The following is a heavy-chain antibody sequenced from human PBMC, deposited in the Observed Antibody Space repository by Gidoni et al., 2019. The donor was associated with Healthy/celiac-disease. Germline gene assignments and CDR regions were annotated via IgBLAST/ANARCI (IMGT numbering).Heavy chain of an antibody. V-gene: IGHV3-21*01. CDR2: ISSSSSYI. J-gene: IGHJ4*02. Sequence: EVQLVESGGGLVKPGGSLSLSCAASGFTFSSYSMNWVRQAPGKGLEWVSSISSSSSYIYYADSVKGRFTISRDNAKNSLYLQMNSLRAEDTAVYYCARGIIVDYYFDYWGQGTLVTVSS. CDR3: ARGIIVDYYFDY. D-gene: IGHD3-22*01. CDR1: GFTFSSYS.